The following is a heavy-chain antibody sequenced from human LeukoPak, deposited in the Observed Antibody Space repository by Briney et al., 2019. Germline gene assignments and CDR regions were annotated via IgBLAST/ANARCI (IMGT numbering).Heavy chain of an antibody. J-gene: IGHJ4*02. D-gene: IGHD3/OR15-3a*01. CDR3: ARDLDTLWTFDY. CDR2: ISYDGSNK. Sequence: GGSLRLSCAASGFTFSSYAMHWVRQAPGKGLEWVAVISYDGSNKYYADSVKGRFTISRDNSKNTLYLQMNSLRAEDTAVYYCARDLDTLWTFDYWGQGTLVTVSS. V-gene: IGHV3-30*04. CDR1: GFTFSSYA.